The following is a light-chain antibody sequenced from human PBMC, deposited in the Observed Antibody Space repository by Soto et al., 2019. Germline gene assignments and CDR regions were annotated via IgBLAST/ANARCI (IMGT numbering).Light chain of an antibody. V-gene: IGKV1-39*01. CDR2: ATS. Sequence: DLQMTQFPSSLSASVGDRVTITCRASQNINTFLNWYQQKPGKAPKLLIYATSRLESGVSSRFSGSGSGTDFTLTINSLQPEDFATYYCHQTYSGLTFGGGTTV. J-gene: IGKJ4*01. CDR3: HQTYSGLT. CDR1: QNINTF.